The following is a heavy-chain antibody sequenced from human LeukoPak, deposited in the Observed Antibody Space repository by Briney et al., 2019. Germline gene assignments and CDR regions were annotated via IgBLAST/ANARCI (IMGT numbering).Heavy chain of an antibody. Sequence: GGSLRLSCAASGLTVSSNYMSWVRQAPGKGLEWVSVIYSGGSTYYADSVKGRFTISRDNSKNTLYLQMNSLRAEDTAVYYCARGRDLYDSSGYYSETTTYYYYYYMDVWGKGTTVTVSS. J-gene: IGHJ6*03. CDR2: IYSGGST. D-gene: IGHD3-22*01. CDR1: GLTVSSNY. CDR3: ARGRDLYDSSGYYSETTTYYYYYYMDV. V-gene: IGHV3-53*01.